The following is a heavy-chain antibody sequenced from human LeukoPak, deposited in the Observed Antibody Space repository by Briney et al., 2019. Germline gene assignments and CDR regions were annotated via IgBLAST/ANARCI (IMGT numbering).Heavy chain of an antibody. Sequence: SETLSLTCTVSGGSISSYYWSWIRQPPGKGLEWIGYIYYSGSTNYHPSLKSRVTISVDTSKNQFSLKLSSVTAADTAVYYCARGDCSGGSWHGNGGQGTLVTVSS. V-gene: IGHV4-59*01. CDR2: IYYSGST. J-gene: IGHJ4*02. CDR3: ARGDCSGGSWHGN. D-gene: IGHD2-15*01. CDR1: GGSISSYY.